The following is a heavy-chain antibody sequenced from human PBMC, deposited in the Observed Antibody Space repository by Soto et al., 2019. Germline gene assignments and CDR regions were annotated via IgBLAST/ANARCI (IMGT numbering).Heavy chain of an antibody. D-gene: IGHD2-2*01. CDR3: ARDDAYYYYYGMDV. V-gene: IGHV3-48*04. CDR1: GFTFSSYG. J-gene: IGHJ6*02. Sequence: GGSLRLSCAASGFTFSSYGMHWVRQAPGKGLEWVSYISSSGSTIYYADSVKGRFTISRDNAKNSLYLQMNSLRAEDTAVYYCARDDAYYYYYGMDVWGQGTTVPVSS. CDR2: ISSSGSTI.